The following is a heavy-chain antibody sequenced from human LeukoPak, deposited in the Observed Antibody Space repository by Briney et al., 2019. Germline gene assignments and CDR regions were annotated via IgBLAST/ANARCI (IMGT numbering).Heavy chain of an antibody. CDR2: ISGSGSST. CDR3: AKDRRLRYFEGWFDP. D-gene: IGHD3-9*01. J-gene: IGHJ5*02. CDR1: GFTFSSYA. V-gene: IGHV3-23*01. Sequence: PGGSLRLSCAASGFTFSSYAMSWVRQAPGKGLEWVSAISGSGSSTYYADSVKGRFTISRDNSKNTLYLQMNSLRAEDTAVYYCAKDRRLRYFEGWFDPWGQGTLVTVSS.